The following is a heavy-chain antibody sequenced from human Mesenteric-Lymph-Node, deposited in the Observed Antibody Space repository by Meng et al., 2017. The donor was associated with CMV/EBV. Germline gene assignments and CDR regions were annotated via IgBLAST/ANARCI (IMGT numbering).Heavy chain of an antibody. CDR1: GFTFSRSW. D-gene: IGHD3-16*01. J-gene: IGHJ4*02. CDR2: INSAANIT. CDR3: AGDRWGPEY. Sequence: GESLKISCAASGFTFSRSWMHRARQAPGKGLVWVSRINSAANITHYAGSVKGRFAISRDNAKNTLYLQMNSLRVEDTAVYYCAGDRWGPEYWGQGTLVTVSS. V-gene: IGHV3-74*01.